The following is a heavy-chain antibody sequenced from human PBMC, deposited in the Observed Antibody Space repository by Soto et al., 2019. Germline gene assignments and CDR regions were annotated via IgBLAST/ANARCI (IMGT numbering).Heavy chain of an antibody. D-gene: IGHD5-12*01. CDR3: ARSGPTWGFDP. CDR2: IWYDGSEK. CDR1: GFTFRSYG. J-gene: IGHJ5*02. Sequence: GGSLRLSCEASGFTFRSYGMHWVRQAAGKGLEWVAVIWYDGSEKSYVDSVKGRFTISRDNAKNTLYLQMNSLRAEDTAVYYCARSGPTWGFDPWGQGTLVTVSS. V-gene: IGHV3-33*01.